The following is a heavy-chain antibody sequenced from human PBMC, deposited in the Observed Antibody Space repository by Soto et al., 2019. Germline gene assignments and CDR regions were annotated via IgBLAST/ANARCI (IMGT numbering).Heavy chain of an antibody. CDR3: ARHSGYDYVFDY. CDR1: GYTFTGYY. V-gene: IGHV1-2*04. Sequence: ASVKFSCKASGYTFTGYYMPWVRQAPVQGVEWMGWINPNSGGTNYAQKFQGWVTMTRDTSISTAYMELSRLRFDDTAVYYCARHSGYDYVFDYWGQGTLVTVSS. J-gene: IGHJ4*02. CDR2: INPNSGGT. D-gene: IGHD5-12*01.